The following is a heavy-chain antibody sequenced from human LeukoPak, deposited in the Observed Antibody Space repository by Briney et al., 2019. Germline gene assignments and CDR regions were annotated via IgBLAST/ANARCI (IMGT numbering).Heavy chain of an antibody. CDR1: GGSISSSSYY. CDR3: ARRRGNSSFGAFDI. V-gene: IGHV4-39*01. J-gene: IGHJ3*02. D-gene: IGHD4-23*01. Sequence: SETLSLTCTVSGGSISSSSYYWGWVRQPPGKGLEWIGSIYYSGSTYYHPSLKSRVTISVDTSKNQFSLKLSSVTAADTAVYYCARRRGNSSFGAFDIWGQGTMVTVSS. CDR2: IYYSGST.